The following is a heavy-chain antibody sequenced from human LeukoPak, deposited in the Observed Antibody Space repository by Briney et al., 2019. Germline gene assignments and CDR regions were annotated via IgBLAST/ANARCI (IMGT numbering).Heavy chain of an antibody. CDR3: ARSLPYGTTWYGRSDF. V-gene: IGHV3-23*01. CDR2: ISGSGGDT. Sequence: GGSLRLSCAASGFTFSNFLMTWVRQAPGKGPEWVSAISGSGGDTYYADSVKGRFTISRDNAMNSLYLQMNSLRAEDTAIYYCARSLPYGTTWYGRSDFWGQGTLVTVSS. D-gene: IGHD6-13*01. CDR1: GFTFSNFL. J-gene: IGHJ4*02.